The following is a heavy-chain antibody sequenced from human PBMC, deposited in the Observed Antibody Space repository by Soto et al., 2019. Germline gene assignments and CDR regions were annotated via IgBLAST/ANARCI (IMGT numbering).Heavy chain of an antibody. CDR2: IYSGGST. V-gene: IGHV3-53*01. J-gene: IGHJ4*02. D-gene: IGHD2-2*01. CDR3: ARGPHVGISTS. Sequence: EVQLVESGGGLIQPGGSLRLSCAASGFNVSSNYMSWVRQAPGKGLEWLSVIYSGGSTYYAESVKGRFTISRDNSKHTLTLQMNALRVEDTAVYYCARGPHVGISTSWGQGTLVTVSS. CDR1: GFNVSSNY.